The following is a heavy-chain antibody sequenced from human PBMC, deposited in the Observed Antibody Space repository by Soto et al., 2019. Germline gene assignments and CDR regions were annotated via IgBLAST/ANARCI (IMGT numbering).Heavy chain of an antibody. Sequence: PSDTLSLTCTVSGGSISSSSYYWGWIRQPPGKGLEWIGSIYYSGSTYYNPSLKSRVTISVDTSKNQFSLKLSSVTAADTAVYYCASSWWLVQGYWGQGTLVTVSS. CDR3: ASSWWLVQGY. V-gene: IGHV4-39*01. J-gene: IGHJ4*02. CDR2: IYYSGST. D-gene: IGHD6-19*01. CDR1: GGSISSSSYY.